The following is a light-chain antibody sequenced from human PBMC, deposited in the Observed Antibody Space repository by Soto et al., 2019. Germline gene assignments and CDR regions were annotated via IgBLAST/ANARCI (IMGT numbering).Light chain of an antibody. Sequence: EVVLTQSPDTLSFSVGERASLSCRASQSISSNFLAWYQQKPGQAPRLLIYSASTRATGVPDRFSGSGSGTHFTLTITRLEPEDFAIYICQNYNLSFGPGTKVDI. V-gene: IGKV3-20*01. CDR1: QSISSNF. CDR2: SAS. CDR3: QNYNLS. J-gene: IGKJ3*01.